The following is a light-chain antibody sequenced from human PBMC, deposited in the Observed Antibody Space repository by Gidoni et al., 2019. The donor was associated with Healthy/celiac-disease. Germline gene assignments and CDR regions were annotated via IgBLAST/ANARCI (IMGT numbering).Light chain of an antibody. CDR3: QQYGSSLPT. CDR2: GAS. V-gene: IGKV3-20*01. J-gene: IGKJ3*01. Sequence: DIVLTQSPGTLSLSPGERATLSCRASQSVSSSYLAWYQQKPGQAPRLLIYGASSRATGIPDRFSGSGSGTDFTLTISRLEPEDFAVYYCQQYGSSLPTFGPGTKVDIK. CDR1: QSVSSSY.